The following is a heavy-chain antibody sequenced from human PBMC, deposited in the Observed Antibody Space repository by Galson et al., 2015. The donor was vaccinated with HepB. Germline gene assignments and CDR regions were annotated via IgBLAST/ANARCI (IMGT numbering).Heavy chain of an antibody. D-gene: IGHD6-19*01. CDR1: GDSVSSNGAT. CDR3: ARQYGSVFDS. CDR2: TYYRSTWKN. J-gene: IGHJ4*02. V-gene: IGHV6-1*01. Sequence: CAISGDSVSSNGATWNWIRQSPSRGLEWLGRTYYRSTWKNDYAVSMKSRLTINSSTSRNQFSLQLNSVTPEDTAVYYCARQYGSVFDSWGQGTLVTVSS.